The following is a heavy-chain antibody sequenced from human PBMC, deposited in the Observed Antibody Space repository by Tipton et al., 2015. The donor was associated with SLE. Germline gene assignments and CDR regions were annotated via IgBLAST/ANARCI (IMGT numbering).Heavy chain of an antibody. J-gene: IGHJ3*02. CDR2: IYYSGNT. CDR1: GGSISSYY. D-gene: IGHD3/OR15-3a*01. V-gene: IGHV4-59*01. CDR3: ARETVRTVYSGSRNEGLDI. Sequence: TLSLTCTVSGGSISSYYWTWIRQPPGKGLEWIGYIYYSGNTNYNPSLKSRVTISVDTSKNQFSLKLSSVTAADTAVYYCARETVRTVYSGSRNEGLDICGHGTMFAVPS.